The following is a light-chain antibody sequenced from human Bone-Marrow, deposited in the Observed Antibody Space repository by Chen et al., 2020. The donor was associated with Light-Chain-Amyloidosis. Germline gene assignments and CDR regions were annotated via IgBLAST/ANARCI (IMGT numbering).Light chain of an antibody. CDR2: GAS. Sequence: EIVFTQSPGTRSLSPGERATFSCRASQSVASDYLAWYQQKPGQAPRLLIHGASSRATGIPDRFSGSGSGTDFILTINRVDPEDFAVYYCQQYGTSPFTFGPGTKVDIK. J-gene: IGKJ3*01. CDR3: QQYGTSPFT. CDR1: QSVASDY. V-gene: IGKV3-20*01.